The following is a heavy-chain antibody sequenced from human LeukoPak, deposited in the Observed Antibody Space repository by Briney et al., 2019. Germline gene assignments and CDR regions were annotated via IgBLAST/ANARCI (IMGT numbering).Heavy chain of an antibody. V-gene: IGHV1-69*05. D-gene: IGHD3-3*01. CDR1: GGTFSSYA. J-gene: IGHJ5*02. CDR3: AREGVRFLEWLAGWNWFDP. Sequence: GASVKVSCKASGGTFSSYAISWVRQAPGQGLEWMGGIIPIFGTANYAQKFQGRVTITTDESTSTAYMELSSLRSEDTAVYYCAREGVRFLEWLAGWNWFDPWGQGTLVTVSS. CDR2: IIPIFGTA.